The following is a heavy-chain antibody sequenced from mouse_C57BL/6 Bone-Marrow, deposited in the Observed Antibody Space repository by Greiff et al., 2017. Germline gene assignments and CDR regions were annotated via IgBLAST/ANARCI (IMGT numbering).Heavy chain of an antibody. D-gene: IGHD1-1*01. V-gene: IGHV1-64*01. J-gene: IGHJ3*01. CDR1: GYTFTSYW. CDR2: IHPNSGST. Sequence: VQLKQPGAELVKPGASVKLSCKASGYTFTSYWMHWVKQRPGQGLEWIGMIHPNSGSTNYNEKFKSKATLTVDKSSSTAYMQLSSLTSEDSAVYYCARGRYYYGSSLAWFAYWGQGTLVTVSA. CDR3: ARGRYYYGSSLAWFAY.